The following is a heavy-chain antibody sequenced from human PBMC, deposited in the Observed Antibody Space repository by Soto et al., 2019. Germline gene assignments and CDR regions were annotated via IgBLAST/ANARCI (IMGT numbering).Heavy chain of an antibody. V-gene: IGHV3-30*18. J-gene: IGHJ6*02. Sequence: GGSLRLSCAASGFTFSSYGMHWVRQAPGKGLEWVAVISYDGSNKYYADSVKGRFTISRDNSKNTLYLQMNSLRAEDAAVYYCAKNSGKYNNYGMDVWGQGTTVTVSS. D-gene: IGHD2-15*01. CDR3: AKNSGKYNNYGMDV. CDR2: ISYDGSNK. CDR1: GFTFSSYG.